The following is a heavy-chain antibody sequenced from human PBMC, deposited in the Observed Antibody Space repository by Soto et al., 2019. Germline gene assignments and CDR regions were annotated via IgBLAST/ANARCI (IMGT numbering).Heavy chain of an antibody. Sequence: GASVKVSCKASGGTFSSYAISWVRQAPGQGLEWMGGIIPIFGTANYAQKFQGRVTITADKSTSTAYMELSSLRSEDTAVYYCARGTQPGSGDYGGAYYYYGMDVWGQGTTVTVSS. D-gene: IGHD4-17*01. J-gene: IGHJ6*02. CDR1: GGTFSSYA. V-gene: IGHV1-69*06. CDR2: IIPIFGTA. CDR3: ARGTQPGSGDYGGAYYYYGMDV.